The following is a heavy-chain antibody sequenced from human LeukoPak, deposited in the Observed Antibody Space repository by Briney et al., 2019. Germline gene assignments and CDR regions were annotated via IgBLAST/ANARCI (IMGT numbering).Heavy chain of an antibody. V-gene: IGHV3-21*01. Sequence: GGSLRLSCAASGFTFSDYWMTWVRQAPGKGLEWVSSISSSSSYIYYADSVKGRFTISRDNAKNSLYLQMNSLRAEDTAVYYCARDRDVVVVAATCFDYWGQGTLVTVSS. D-gene: IGHD2-15*01. CDR1: GFTFSDYW. J-gene: IGHJ4*02. CDR3: ARDRDVVVVAATCFDY. CDR2: ISSSSSYI.